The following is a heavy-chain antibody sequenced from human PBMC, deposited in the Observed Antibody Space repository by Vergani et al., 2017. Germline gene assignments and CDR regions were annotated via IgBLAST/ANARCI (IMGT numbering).Heavy chain of an antibody. V-gene: IGHV3-30*02. CDR1: GFTFSSFG. Sequence: QVRLVESGGGVVQPGGSLRLSCAASGFTFSSFGLHWVRQAPGKGLEWVSFTQYDGNSKYYLHSVEGRFTISRDNSENTLFLQMNNLRPEDTAVYYCAKGEVAMVSWNSYYYGMDGWGQGTTVTVFS. D-gene: IGHD5-18*01. J-gene: IGHJ6*02. CDR3: AKGEVAMVSWNSYYYGMDG. CDR2: TQYDGNSK.